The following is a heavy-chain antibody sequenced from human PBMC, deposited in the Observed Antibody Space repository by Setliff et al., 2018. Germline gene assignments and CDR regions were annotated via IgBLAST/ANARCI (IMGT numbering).Heavy chain of an antibody. J-gene: IGHJ4*02. CDR1: GFTFNDYW. CDR2: INQYGSEK. Sequence: PGGSLRLSCVASGFTFNDYWMSWVRQAPGKGLEWVANINQYGSEKYYVDSVKGRFTISRDNAKKSLDLQMNSLRVDDTAVYYCARPGRSNYWDSFDYWGQGILVTVSS. CDR3: ARPGRSNYWDSFDY. D-gene: IGHD3-10*01. V-gene: IGHV3-7*01.